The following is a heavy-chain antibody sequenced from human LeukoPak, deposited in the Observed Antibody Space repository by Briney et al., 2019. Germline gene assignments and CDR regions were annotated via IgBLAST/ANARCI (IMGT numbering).Heavy chain of an antibody. CDR3: ARGIYGGNVRGWYFDL. Sequence: GGSLRLSCAASGFTFSTYDMHWVRQAAGKGLEWVSHMGTAGDTPYQGSVKGRFTISREDAKNSLYLQMNSLTDGDAAVYYCARGIYGGNVRGWYFDLWGRGTLVTVSS. V-gene: IGHV3-13*01. CDR2: MGTAGDT. J-gene: IGHJ2*01. D-gene: IGHD4-23*01. CDR1: GFTFSTYD.